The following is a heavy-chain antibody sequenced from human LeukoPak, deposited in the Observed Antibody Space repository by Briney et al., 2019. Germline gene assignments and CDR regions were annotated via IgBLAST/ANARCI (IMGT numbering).Heavy chain of an antibody. CDR3: AKDLHSYLILNFDY. V-gene: IGHV3-48*03. D-gene: IGHD2-21*01. CDR1: GFTFSSYE. J-gene: IGHJ4*02. Sequence: GGSLRLSCAASGFTFSSYEMNWVRQAPGKGLEWVSYISSSGSTIYYADSVKGRFTISRDNAKNSLYLQMNSLRAEDTALYYCAKDLHSYLILNFDYWGQGTLVTVSS. CDR2: ISSSGSTI.